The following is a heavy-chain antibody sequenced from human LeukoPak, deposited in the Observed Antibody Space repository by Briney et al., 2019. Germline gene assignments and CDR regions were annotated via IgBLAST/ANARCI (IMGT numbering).Heavy chain of an antibody. D-gene: IGHD6-19*01. J-gene: IGHJ4*02. Sequence: PSETLSLTCTVSGGSISSYYWSWIRQPAGKGLEWIGYIYYSGSTYYNPSLKSRVTISVDTSKNQFSLRLSSVTAADTAVYYCARDRYSSGWYRPDYFDYWGQGTLVTVSS. V-gene: IGHV4-59*06. CDR3: ARDRYSSGWYRPDYFDY. CDR1: GGSISSYY. CDR2: IYYSGST.